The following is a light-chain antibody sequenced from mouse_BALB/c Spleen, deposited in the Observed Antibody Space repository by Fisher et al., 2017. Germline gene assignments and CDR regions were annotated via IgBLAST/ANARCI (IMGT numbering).Light chain of an antibody. Sequence: IVMTQSPALMSASPGEKVTMTCSASSSVSYMHWFQQKPGTSPKLWIYSTSNLASGVPAHFSGSGSGTSYSLTISRMEAEDAATYYCQQRSSYPWTFGGGTKLEIK. CDR3: QQRSSYPWT. J-gene: IGKJ1*01. CDR1: SSVSY. CDR2: STS. V-gene: IGKV4-57*01.